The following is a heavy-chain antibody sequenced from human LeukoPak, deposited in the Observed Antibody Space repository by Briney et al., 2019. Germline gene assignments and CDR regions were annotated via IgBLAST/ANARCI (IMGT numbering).Heavy chain of an antibody. J-gene: IGHJ4*02. CDR2: TYYRSKWYN. CDR1: GDSFSRNSAA. Sequence: KTSQTLSLTCAVSGDSFSRNSAAWNWIRQSPSRGLEWLGRTYYRSKWYNDYAVSVKSRITIIPDTSKNQFSLQLNSVTPEDTAVYYCAREGTVGTLYWGQGTLVTVSS. D-gene: IGHD4-23*01. CDR3: AREGTVGTLY. V-gene: IGHV6-1*01.